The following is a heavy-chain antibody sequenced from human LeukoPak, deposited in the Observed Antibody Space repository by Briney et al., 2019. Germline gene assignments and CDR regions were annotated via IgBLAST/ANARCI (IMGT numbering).Heavy chain of an antibody. J-gene: IGHJ1*01. CDR1: GITFRSYG. CDR2: IWYDGSNK. CDR3: AKDATALYDFWSGSQH. Sequence: PGGSLTLSCAASGITFRSYGMHWVRQAPGKGLEWVTFIWYDGSNKYYADSVKGRFTISRDNSKNTLYLQMNSLRAEDTAVYYCAKDATALYDFWSGSQHWGQGTLVTVSS. D-gene: IGHD3-3*01. V-gene: IGHV3-30*02.